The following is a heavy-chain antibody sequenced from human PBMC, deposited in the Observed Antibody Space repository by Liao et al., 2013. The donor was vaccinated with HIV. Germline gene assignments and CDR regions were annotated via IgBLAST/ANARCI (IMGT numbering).Heavy chain of an antibody. D-gene: IGHD4-17*01. CDR2: INHSGST. Sequence: QVRLQQWGAGLLKPSETLSLTCAVYGGSFGGYYWSWIRQPPGKGLEWIGEINHSGSTNYNPSLKSRVTISVDTSKNQFSLKLSSVTAVDTAVYYCARGNGDYLTYFDYWGQGTLVTVSS. CDR3: ARGNGDYLTYFDY. V-gene: IGHV4-34*02. J-gene: IGHJ4*02. CDR1: GGSFGGYY.